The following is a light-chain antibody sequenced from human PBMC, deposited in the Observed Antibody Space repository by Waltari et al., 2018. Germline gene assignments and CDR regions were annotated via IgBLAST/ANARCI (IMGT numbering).Light chain of an antibody. J-gene: IGLJ2*01. Sequence: QSVLTQPPSASGTPGQRVTISCSGGSSNIGRNTVNWYQQRPRTAPKLLICANDQRPPGVPDRFSGSKSGSSAFLAISGLQSADEASYYCASWDDSLDGVIFGGGTKLTVL. CDR2: AND. CDR1: SSNIGRNT. CDR3: ASWDDSLDGVI. V-gene: IGLV1-44*01.